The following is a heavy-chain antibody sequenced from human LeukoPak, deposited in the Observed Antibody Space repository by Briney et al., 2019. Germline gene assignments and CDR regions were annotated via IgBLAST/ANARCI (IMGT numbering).Heavy chain of an antibody. D-gene: IGHD2-21*02. CDR1: GYTFTSYY. V-gene: IGHV1-46*01. Sequence: GASVKVSCKASGYTFTSYYMHWVRQAPGQGLEWMGIINPSGGSTSYAQKFQGRVTMTRDTSTSTVYMELSSLRSEDTAVYYCARGGAVFCGGDCYGQEVDNYFDYWGQGTLVTVSS. CDR2: INPSGGST. J-gene: IGHJ4*02. CDR3: ARGGAVFCGGDCYGQEVDNYFDY.